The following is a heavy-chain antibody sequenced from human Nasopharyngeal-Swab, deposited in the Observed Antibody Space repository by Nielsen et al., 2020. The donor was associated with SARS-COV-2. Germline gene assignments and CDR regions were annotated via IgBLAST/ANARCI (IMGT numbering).Heavy chain of an antibody. V-gene: IGHV1-18*04. Sequence: ASVKVSCKASGYTFTAYYIYWVRQAPGQGLEWMGWISAYNGNTNYAQKLQGRVTMTTDTSTSTAYMELRSLRSDDTAVYYCARFSAGTSAFDIWGQGTMVTVSS. CDR1: GYTFTAYY. CDR2: ISAYNGNT. D-gene: IGHD6-19*01. J-gene: IGHJ3*02. CDR3: ARFSAGTSAFDI.